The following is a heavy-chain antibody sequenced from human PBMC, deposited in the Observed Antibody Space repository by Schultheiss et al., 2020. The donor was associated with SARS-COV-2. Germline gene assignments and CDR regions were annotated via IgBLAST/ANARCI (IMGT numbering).Heavy chain of an antibody. CDR1: GGSFSGYY. Sequence: QTLSLTCAVYGGSFSGYYWGWIRQPPGKGLEWIGSIYHSGSTNYNPSLKSRVTISVDTSKNQFSLKLSSVTAADTAVYYCASGAVAALDYWGQGTLVTVSS. J-gene: IGHJ4*02. CDR3: ASGAVAALDY. D-gene: IGHD6-19*01. CDR2: IYHSGST. V-gene: IGHV4-34*01.